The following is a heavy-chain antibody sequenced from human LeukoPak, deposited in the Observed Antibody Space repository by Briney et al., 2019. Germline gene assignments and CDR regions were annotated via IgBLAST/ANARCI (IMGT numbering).Heavy chain of an antibody. J-gene: IGHJ5*02. D-gene: IGHD3-3*01. V-gene: IGHV1-8*01. Sequence: ASVKVSCKASGYTFTSYDINWVRQATGQGLEWMGWMNPNSGNTGYAQKFQGRVTMTRNTSISTAYIELSSLRSEDTAVYYCARVHSYYDFWSGYFTSNWFDPWGQGTLVTVSS. CDR2: MNPNSGNT. CDR1: GYTFTSYD. CDR3: ARVHSYYDFWSGYFTSNWFDP.